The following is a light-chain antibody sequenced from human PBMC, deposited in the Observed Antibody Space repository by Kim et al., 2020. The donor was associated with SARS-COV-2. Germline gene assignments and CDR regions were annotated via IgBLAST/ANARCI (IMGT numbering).Light chain of an antibody. CDR3: YSAADNNLKV. CDR2: KDS. CDR1: VLAKKY. J-gene: IGLJ2*01. V-gene: IGLV3-27*01. Sequence: VSPGQTARITCSGDVLAKKYARWFQQKPGQAPVLVIYKDSERPSGIPERFSGSSSGTTVTLTISGAQVEDEADYYCYSAADNNLKVFGGGTKLTVL.